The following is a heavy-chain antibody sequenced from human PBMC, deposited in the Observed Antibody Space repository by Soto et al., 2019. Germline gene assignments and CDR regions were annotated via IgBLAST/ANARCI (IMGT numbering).Heavy chain of an antibody. CDR2: ISYDGSNK. V-gene: IGHV3-30-3*01. J-gene: IGHJ6*02. CDR3: ARDGPYYDFWSGYYQISYSDV. Sequence: GGSLRLSCAASGFTFSSYAMHWVRQAPGKGLEWVAVISYDGSNKYYADSVKGRFTISRDNSKNTLYLQMNSLRAEDTAVYYCARDGPYYDFWSGYYQISYSDVWGQGTTVTVSS. D-gene: IGHD3-3*01. CDR1: GFTFSSYA.